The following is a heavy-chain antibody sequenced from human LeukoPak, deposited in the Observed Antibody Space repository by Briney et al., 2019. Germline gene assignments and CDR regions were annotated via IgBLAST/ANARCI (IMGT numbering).Heavy chain of an antibody. Sequence: ASVTVSCKASGYTFTSYGISWVRQAPGQGLEWMGWISAYNGNTNYAQKLQGRVTMTTDTSTSTAYMELRSLRSDDTAVYYCARATTVTPLTPFDLWGQGTLGTVSS. CDR2: ISAYNGNT. V-gene: IGHV1-18*01. CDR3: ARATTVTPLTPFDL. CDR1: GYTFTSYG. J-gene: IGHJ4*02. D-gene: IGHD4-17*01.